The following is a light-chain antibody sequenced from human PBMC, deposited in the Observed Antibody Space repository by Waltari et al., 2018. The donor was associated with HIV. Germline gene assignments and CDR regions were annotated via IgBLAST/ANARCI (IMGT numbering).Light chain of an antibody. V-gene: IGLV2-14*03. J-gene: IGLJ3*02. CDR3: ESYTSTSVWV. CDR1: RSDVGGYNY. Sequence: QSALTQPASVSGSPGQSITISCTGSRSDVGGYNYVPWYQHHPGKAPRLMIYDVSTRPSGVSDRFSGSKSGDTASLTISGLQAEDEADYYCESYTSTSVWVFGGGTRLTVL. CDR2: DVS.